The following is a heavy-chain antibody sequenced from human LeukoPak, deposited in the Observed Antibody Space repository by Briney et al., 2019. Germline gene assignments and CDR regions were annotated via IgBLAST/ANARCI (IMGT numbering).Heavy chain of an antibody. D-gene: IGHD6-13*01. V-gene: IGHV1-2*06. Sequence: ASVKVSCKASGYTFTGHHIHWVRQAPGQGLELMGRINPYSGDTNFTQKFQGRVTMTRDTSITTAYMDLSSLTPDDTAVYFCARDQGSLTRSWYTGYWGQGTQVTVSS. CDR1: GYTFTGHH. J-gene: IGHJ4*02. CDR3: ARDQGSLTRSWYTGY. CDR2: INPYSGDT.